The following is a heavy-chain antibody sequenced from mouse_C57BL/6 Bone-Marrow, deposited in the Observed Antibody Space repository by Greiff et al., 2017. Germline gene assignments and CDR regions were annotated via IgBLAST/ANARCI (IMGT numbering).Heavy chain of an antibody. Sequence: VKLMESGAELMKPGASVKLSCKATGYTFTGYWIEWVKQRPGHGLEWIGEFLPGSGSINYNEKFKGKATFTADTSSNTAYMHLSSLTTEDSAIYYCAILQNFDYWGQGTTLTVSS. CDR3: AILQNFDY. CDR2: FLPGSGSI. V-gene: IGHV1-9*01. J-gene: IGHJ2*01. CDR1: GYTFTGYW.